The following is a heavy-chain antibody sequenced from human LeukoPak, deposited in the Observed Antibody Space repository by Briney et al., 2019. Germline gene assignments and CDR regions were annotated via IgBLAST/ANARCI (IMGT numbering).Heavy chain of an antibody. Sequence: PSETLSLTCTVSGGSISSYYWSGIRQPPGKGLEWIGYIYYSGSTNYNPSLKSRVTISVDTSKNQFSLKLSSVTAADTAVYYCARERFGKFDYWGQGTLVTVSS. J-gene: IGHJ4*02. CDR3: ARERFGKFDY. CDR2: IYYSGST. CDR1: GGSISSYY. D-gene: IGHD3-10*01. V-gene: IGHV4-59*01.